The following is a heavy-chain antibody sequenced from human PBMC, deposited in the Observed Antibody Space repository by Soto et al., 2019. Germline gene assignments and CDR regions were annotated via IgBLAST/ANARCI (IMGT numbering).Heavy chain of an antibody. CDR3: ASYIAVAGPVQDVDFDY. CDR1: GFTVSSNY. CDR2: IYSGGST. J-gene: IGHJ4*02. V-gene: IGHV3-53*01. D-gene: IGHD6-19*01. Sequence: GGSLRLSCAASGFTVSSNYMSWVRQAPGKGLEWVSVIYSGGSTYYADSVKGRFTISMDNSKNTLYLQMNSLGAEDTAVYYCASYIAVAGPVQDVDFDYWGQGTLVTVSS.